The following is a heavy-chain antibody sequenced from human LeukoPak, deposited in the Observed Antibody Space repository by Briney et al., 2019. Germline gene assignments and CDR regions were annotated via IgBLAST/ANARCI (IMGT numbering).Heavy chain of an antibody. CDR2: IIPIFGTA. CDR1: GGPFSSYA. V-gene: IGHV1-69*05. D-gene: IGHD3-22*01. Sequence: GSSVKLSCKASGGPFSSYAISWVRQAPGQGLEWMGGIIPIFGTANYAQKFQGRITITTDESTSTAYMELSSLRSEDTAVYYCAKYSLYYDSSGRHAFDIWGQGTMVTVSS. CDR3: AKYSLYYDSSGRHAFDI. J-gene: IGHJ3*02.